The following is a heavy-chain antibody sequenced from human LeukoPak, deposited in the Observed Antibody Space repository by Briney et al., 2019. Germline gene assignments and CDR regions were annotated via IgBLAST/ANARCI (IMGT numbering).Heavy chain of an antibody. D-gene: IGHD2-21*01. J-gene: IGHJ4*02. Sequence: GGSLRLSCAASGFTFSTYGLHWVRQAPGKGLEWVAFIRNDGTNKYYADSVKGRFTISRDNSKNTLYLQMNSLRGDDTAVYYCAKERGGEFDYWGQGTLVTVSS. CDR1: GFTFSTYG. CDR3: AKERGGEFDY. CDR2: IRNDGTNK. V-gene: IGHV3-30*02.